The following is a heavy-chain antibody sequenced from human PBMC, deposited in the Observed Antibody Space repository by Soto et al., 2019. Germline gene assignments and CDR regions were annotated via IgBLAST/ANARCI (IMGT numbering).Heavy chain of an antibody. J-gene: IGHJ4*02. CDR2: ISSSSSYI. Sequence: EVQLVESGGGLVKPGGSLRLSCAASGFTFSSYSMNWVRQAPGKGLEWVSSISSSSSYIYYADSVKGRFTISRDNAKNSLYLQMNSLRAEDTAVYYCASFGSGWCYFDYWGQGTLVTVSS. CDR1: GFTFSSYS. CDR3: ASFGSGWCYFDY. V-gene: IGHV3-21*01. D-gene: IGHD6-19*01.